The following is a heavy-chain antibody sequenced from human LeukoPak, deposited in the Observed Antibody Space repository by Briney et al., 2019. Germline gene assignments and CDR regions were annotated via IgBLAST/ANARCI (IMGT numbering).Heavy chain of an antibody. CDR2: IYHSGST. Sequence: PSETLSLTCTVSGYSISSGYYWGWIRQPPGKGLEWIGSIYHSGSTYYNPSLKSRVTISVDTSKNQFSLKLSSVTAADTAVYYCARASIDDSSGYYHVWFDPWGQGTLVTVSS. CDR1: GYSISSGYY. V-gene: IGHV4-38-2*02. CDR3: ARASIDDSSGYYHVWFDP. J-gene: IGHJ5*02. D-gene: IGHD3-22*01.